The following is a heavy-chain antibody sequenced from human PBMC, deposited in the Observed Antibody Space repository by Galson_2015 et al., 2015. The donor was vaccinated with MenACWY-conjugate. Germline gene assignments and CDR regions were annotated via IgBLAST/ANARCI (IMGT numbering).Heavy chain of an antibody. V-gene: IGHV2-70*19. CDR3: ARMHIVLDATDAFEI. Sequence: PALVKPTQTLTLTCTFSGFSLSTYEMCIYWVRQPPGKALEWLARIALRDNKHYTTSLKTRLTISKDTSTNQVVLTMTNVDPVDTATYYCARMHIVLDATDAFEIWGQGTMVTVSS. CDR2: IALRDNK. CDR1: GFSLSTYEMC. J-gene: IGHJ3*02. D-gene: IGHD3-22*01.